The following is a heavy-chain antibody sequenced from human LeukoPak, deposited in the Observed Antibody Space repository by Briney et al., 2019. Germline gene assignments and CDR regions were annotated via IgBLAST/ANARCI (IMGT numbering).Heavy chain of an antibody. CDR3: AKTTTGYSSGRYPAWPIDY. J-gene: IGHJ4*02. CDR1: GFTFGSYA. V-gene: IGHV3-23*01. CDR2: IFGRGGSA. D-gene: IGHD2-15*01. Sequence: GGSLRLSCAASGFTFGSYAMYWVRQAPGKGLEWVSGIFGRGGSAHYADSVKGRFTISRDNSKNTVYLQMDSLRVEDTAIYYCAKTTTGYSSGRYPAWPIDYWGQGTLVTVSS.